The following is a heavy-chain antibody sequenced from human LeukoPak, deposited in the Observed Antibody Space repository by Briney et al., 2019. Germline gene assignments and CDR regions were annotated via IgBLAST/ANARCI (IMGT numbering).Heavy chain of an antibody. CDR1: GYTFTSYY. D-gene: IGHD3-10*01. CDR2: INPSGGST. J-gene: IGHJ6*02. Sequence: ASVKVSCKASGYTFTSYYMHWVRQAPGQGLEWMGIINPSGGSTSYAQKFQGRVTMTRDTSTSTVYMELSSLRSEDTAVYYCARDPSVRGVIVGVLGVWGQGTTVTVSS. V-gene: IGHV1-46*01. CDR3: ARDPSVRGVIVGVLGV.